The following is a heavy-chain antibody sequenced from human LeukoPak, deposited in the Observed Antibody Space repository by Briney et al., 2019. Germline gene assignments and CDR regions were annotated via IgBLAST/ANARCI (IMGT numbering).Heavy chain of an antibody. V-gene: IGHV3-30*02. CDR3: AKDFLVWEDYDFWSGCLDY. Sequence: GGSLRLSCAASGFTFSSYAMSWVRQAPGKGLEWVAFIRYDGSNKYYADSVKGRFTISRDNSKNTLYLQMNSLRAEDTAVYYCAKDFLVWEDYDFWSGCLDYWGQGTLVTVSS. J-gene: IGHJ4*02. CDR1: GFTFSSYA. D-gene: IGHD3-3*01. CDR2: IRYDGSNK.